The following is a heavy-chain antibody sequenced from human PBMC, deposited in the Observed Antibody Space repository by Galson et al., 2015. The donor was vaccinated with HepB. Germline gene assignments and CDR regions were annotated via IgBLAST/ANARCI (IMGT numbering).Heavy chain of an antibody. D-gene: IGHD3-3*01. CDR2: INPNSGGT. Sequence: SVKVSCKASGYTFTGYYMHWVRQAPGQGLEWMGRINPNSGGTNYAQKFQGRVTMTRDTSISTAYMELSRLRSDDTAVYYCAGSLRPSSEAAFDIWGQGTMVTVSS. V-gene: IGHV1-2*06. CDR1: GYTFTGYY. CDR3: AGSLRPSSEAAFDI. J-gene: IGHJ3*02.